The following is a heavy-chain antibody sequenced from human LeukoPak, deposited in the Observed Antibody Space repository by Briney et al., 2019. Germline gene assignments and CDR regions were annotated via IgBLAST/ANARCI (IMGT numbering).Heavy chain of an antibody. CDR1: GYSISSGYY. Sequence: SGTLALTCAVSGYSISSGYYWSWIRQPPGKGLEWIGSIYYSGSTYYNPSLKSRVTISVDTSKNQFSLKLSSVTAADTAVYYCAMVSRFDYWGQGTLVTVSS. CDR3: AMVSRFDY. CDR2: IYYSGST. V-gene: IGHV4-38-2*01. J-gene: IGHJ4*02. D-gene: IGHD5-18*01.